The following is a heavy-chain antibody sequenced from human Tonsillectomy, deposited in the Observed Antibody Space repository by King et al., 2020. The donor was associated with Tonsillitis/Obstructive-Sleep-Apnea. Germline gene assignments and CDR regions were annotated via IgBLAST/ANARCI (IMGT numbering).Heavy chain of an antibody. D-gene: IGHD3-22*01. J-gene: IGHJ4*02. CDR1: GGSISSYY. CDR3: ARDGGDYYDSRGYSYPSFDY. CDR2: IYYSGST. V-gene: IGHV4-59*01. Sequence: QLQESGPGLVKPSETLSLTCTVSGGSISSYYWSWIRQPPGKGLEWIGYIYYSGSTNYNPSLKSRVTISVDTSKNQFSLKLSSVTAADTAVYYCARDGGDYYDSRGYSYPSFDYWGQGTLVTVSS.